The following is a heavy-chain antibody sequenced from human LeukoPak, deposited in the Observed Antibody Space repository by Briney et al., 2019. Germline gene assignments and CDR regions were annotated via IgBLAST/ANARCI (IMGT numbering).Heavy chain of an antibody. D-gene: IGHD1-26*01. J-gene: IGHJ3*02. V-gene: IGHV3-48*01. CDR1: GFTFSSYS. Sequence: PGRSLRLSCAASGFTFSSYSMNWVRQPQRKGLEWVSYSSSSCSTIYYADSVKGRFTISRNNAKNSLYLQMNSLRADDTAVYYCARDSWDDAFDIWGQGTMVTVSS. CDR2: SSSSCSTI. CDR3: ARDSWDDAFDI.